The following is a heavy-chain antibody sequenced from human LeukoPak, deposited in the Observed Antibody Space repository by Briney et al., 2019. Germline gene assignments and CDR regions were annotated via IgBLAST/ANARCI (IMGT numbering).Heavy chain of an antibody. CDR3: AKHMDHTYDSSGYDY. V-gene: IGHV3-23*01. Sequence: GGSLRLSCAASGFTFSSYAMSWVRQAPGKGLEWVSAISGSGTDTYYADSVRGRFTISRDNSKNTLYLQMNSLRAEDTAVYYCAKHMDHTYDSSGYDYWGQGTLVTVSS. CDR1: GFTFSSYA. D-gene: IGHD3-22*01. J-gene: IGHJ4*02. CDR2: ISGSGTDT.